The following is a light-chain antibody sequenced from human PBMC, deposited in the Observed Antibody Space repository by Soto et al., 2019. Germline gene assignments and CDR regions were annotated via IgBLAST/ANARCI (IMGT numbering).Light chain of an antibody. J-gene: IGKJ1*01. CDR1: HSVSSN. CDR3: QQYNKWPTWK. Sequence: EIVMTQSPATLSVSPGERATVSCRASHSVSSNLAWYQQKPGQAPRLLIYGASTRATGIPARFSGSGSGTEFTLTISSLQSEDFAVYYCQQYNKWPTWKCGQVTKVDIK. CDR2: GAS. V-gene: IGKV3-15*01.